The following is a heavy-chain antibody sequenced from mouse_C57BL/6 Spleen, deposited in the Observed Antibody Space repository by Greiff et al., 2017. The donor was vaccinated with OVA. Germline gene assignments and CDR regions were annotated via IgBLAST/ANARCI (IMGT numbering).Heavy chain of an antibody. J-gene: IGHJ2*01. CDR2: IVPSDSYT. CDR1: GYTFTSYW. CDR3: ARGYYGSKSSFDY. D-gene: IGHD1-1*01. Sequence: QVQLQQPGAELVMPGASVKLSCKASGYTFTSYWMHWVKQRPGHGLEWIGEIVPSDSYTNYNQKFKGKSTLTVDKSSSTAYMQLSSLTSEDSAVYYCARGYYGSKSSFDYWGQGTTLTVSS. V-gene: IGHV1-69*01.